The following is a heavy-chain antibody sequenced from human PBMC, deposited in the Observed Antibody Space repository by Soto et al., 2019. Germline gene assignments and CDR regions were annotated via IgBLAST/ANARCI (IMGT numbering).Heavy chain of an antibody. CDR3: TRDYVMDV. CDR1: GFTFSGYW. CDR2: IKQDESEK. V-gene: IGHV3-7*01. J-gene: IGHJ6*02. Sequence: PGGSLRLSCAASGFTFSGYWMSWVRQAPGKGLGWVANIKQDESEKYYVDSVKGRFTISRDNAKNSLYLQMNSLRAEDTAVYYCTRDYVMDVWGQGTTVTVSS.